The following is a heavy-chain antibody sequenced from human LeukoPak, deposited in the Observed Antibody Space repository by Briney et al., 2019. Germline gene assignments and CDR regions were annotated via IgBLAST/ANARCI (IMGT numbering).Heavy chain of an antibody. J-gene: IGHJ3*02. CDR3: ARQGVRGWFGEDAFDI. D-gene: IGHD3-10*01. Sequence: SETLSLTCTVSGYSISSGYYWGWIRQPPGKGLEWIGSIYHSGSTYYNPSLKSRVTISVDTSKNQFSLKLSSVTAADTAVYYCARQGVRGWFGEDAFDIWGQGTMVTVSS. CDR1: GYSISSGYY. V-gene: IGHV4-38-2*02. CDR2: IYHSGST.